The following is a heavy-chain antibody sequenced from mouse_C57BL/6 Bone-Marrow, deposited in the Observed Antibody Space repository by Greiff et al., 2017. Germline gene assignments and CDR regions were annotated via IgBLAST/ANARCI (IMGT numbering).Heavy chain of an antibody. Sequence: VQLQQSGAELVRPGTSVKMSCKASGYNFTNYWIGWAKQRPGHGLEWIGDIYPGGGYTNYTEKFKGKATLTADKSSSTAYMQFSSLTSEDSAIYYCERNEITSVVENAMDYWGQGTSVTVSS. CDR1: GYNFTNYW. CDR2: IYPGGGYT. J-gene: IGHJ4*01. V-gene: IGHV1-63*01. D-gene: IGHD1-1*01. CDR3: ERNEITSVVENAMDY.